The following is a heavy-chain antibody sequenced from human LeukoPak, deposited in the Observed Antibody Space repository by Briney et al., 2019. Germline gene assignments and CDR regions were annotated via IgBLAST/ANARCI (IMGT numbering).Heavy chain of an antibody. Sequence: SETLSLTCTVSGGSISSYYWSWIRQPAGKGLEWIGRIYTSGSTNYNPSLKSRVTMSVDTSKNQFSLELSSVTAADTAVYYCARESYYDSSGYCFDYWGQGTLVTVSS. J-gene: IGHJ4*02. CDR3: ARESYYDSSGYCFDY. V-gene: IGHV4-4*07. D-gene: IGHD3-22*01. CDR1: GGSISSYY. CDR2: IYTSGST.